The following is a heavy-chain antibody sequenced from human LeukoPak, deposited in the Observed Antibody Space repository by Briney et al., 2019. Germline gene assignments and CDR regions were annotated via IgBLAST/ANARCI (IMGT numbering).Heavy chain of an antibody. J-gene: IGHJ4*02. CDR1: GYTFTSYD. D-gene: IGHD4-11*01. CDR2: MNPNSGNT. Sequence: ASVKVSCKASGYTFTSYDINWVRQATGQGLGWMGWMNPNSGNTGYAQKFQGRVTMTRNTSISTAYMELSSLRSEDTAVYYCARAPPPTVTPDYWGQGTLVTVSS. V-gene: IGHV1-8*01. CDR3: ARAPPPTVTPDY.